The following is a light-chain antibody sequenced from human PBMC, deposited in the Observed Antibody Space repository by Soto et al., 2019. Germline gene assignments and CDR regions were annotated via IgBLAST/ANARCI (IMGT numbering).Light chain of an antibody. J-gene: IGLJ1*01. CDR1: SSDVGGYNY. CDR3: SSYTSSSTLYV. Sequence: QSLLTQPASVSGSPGQSITISCTGTSSDVGGYNYVSWYQQHPGKAPKLMIYDVSNRPSGVSNRFSGSKSGNTASLTISGLQAEDEADYYCSSYTSSSTLYVFGTGPKVTVL. CDR2: DVS. V-gene: IGLV2-14*01.